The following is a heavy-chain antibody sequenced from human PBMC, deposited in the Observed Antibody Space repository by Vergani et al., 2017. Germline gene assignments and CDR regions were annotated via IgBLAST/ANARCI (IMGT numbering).Heavy chain of an antibody. Sequence: VQLLESGGGLVQPGGSLRLSCAVSGFTFSTYAMTWVRQAPGKGLEWVAVISYDGSNKYYADSVKGRFTISRDNSKNTLYLQMNSLRAEDTAVYYCAKWSSSGSYYGALLGYYYYYGMDVWGQGTTVTVSS. D-gene: IGHD1-26*01. CDR3: AKWSSSGSYYGALLGYYYYYGMDV. CDR1: GFTFSTYA. CDR2: ISYDGSNK. J-gene: IGHJ6*02. V-gene: IGHV3-30*18.